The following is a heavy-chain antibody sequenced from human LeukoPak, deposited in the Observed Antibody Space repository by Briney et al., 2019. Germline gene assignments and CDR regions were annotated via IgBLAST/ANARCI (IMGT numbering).Heavy chain of an antibody. CDR1: GFTFSSYT. Sequence: GGSLRLSCAASGFTFSSYTTHWVRQAPGKGLEWVAVMSNDGNYYADSEKGRFTISRDNSKNTLYLQMNSLRPEDTAVYYCARDGGGGGSYPDYWGQGTLVTVSS. CDR3: ARDGGGGGSYPDY. CDR2: MSNDGN. V-gene: IGHV3-30*04. D-gene: IGHD1-26*01. J-gene: IGHJ4*02.